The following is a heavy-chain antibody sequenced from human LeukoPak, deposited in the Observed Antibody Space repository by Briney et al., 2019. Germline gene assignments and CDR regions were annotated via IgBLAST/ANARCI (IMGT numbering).Heavy chain of an antibody. Sequence: ASVKVSCKASGYTFTSYGISWVRQAPGQGLEWMGWISAYNGNTSYAQKLQGRVTMTTDTSTSTAYMELRSLRSDDTAVYYCARSRVLRYFDWLLVVGGDNDAFDIWGQGTMVTVSS. V-gene: IGHV1-18*01. CDR2: ISAYNGNT. D-gene: IGHD3-9*01. J-gene: IGHJ3*02. CDR1: GYTFTSYG. CDR3: ARSRVLRYFDWLLVVGGDNDAFDI.